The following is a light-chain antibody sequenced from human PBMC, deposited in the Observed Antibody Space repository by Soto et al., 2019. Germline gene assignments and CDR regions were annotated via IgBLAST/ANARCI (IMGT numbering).Light chain of an antibody. CDR3: QSYDSSRLV. V-gene: IGLV1-40*01. J-gene: IGLJ2*01. Sequence: QSVLTQPPSVSGAPGQTVTISCTGNSSNIGEGCDVHWYQQFPGAAPKVLIHGNTNRPAGVPARFSGSKSGTSASLAITGLQAEDEADYYCQSYDSSRLVFGGGTKVTVL. CDR2: GNT. CDR1: SSNIGEGCD.